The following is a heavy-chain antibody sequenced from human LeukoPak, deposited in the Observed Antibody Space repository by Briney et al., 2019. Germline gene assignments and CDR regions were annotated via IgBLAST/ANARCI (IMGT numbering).Heavy chain of an antibody. CDR3: ARGSLDFDY. CDR1: GGSITSTNY. Sequence: SETLSLTCGVSGGSITSTNYWTWVRQPPGKGLEWIGEVNLQGSTNYNPSLMGRVAISVDMSENHISLQLTSVTAADTAVYYCARGSLDFDYWGQGTLVTVSS. CDR2: VNLQGST. J-gene: IGHJ4*02. V-gene: IGHV4-4*02.